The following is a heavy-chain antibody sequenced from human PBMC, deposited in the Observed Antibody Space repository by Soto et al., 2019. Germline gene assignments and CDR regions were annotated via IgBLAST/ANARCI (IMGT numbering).Heavy chain of an antibody. CDR2: ISGKNGNT. V-gene: IGHV1-18*04. CDR3: ARSDYYEDTGTFEN. Sequence: ASVKRYCKGSGYNFSDFGRTWVRQETGQGLEWMGWISGKNGNTNYAQKVQGRVTLTADTSTRTAYMEMRALTSDDTGIYYCARSDYYEDTGTFENWGQGTPVTVSS. J-gene: IGHJ4*02. CDR1: GYNFSDFG. D-gene: IGHD4-17*01.